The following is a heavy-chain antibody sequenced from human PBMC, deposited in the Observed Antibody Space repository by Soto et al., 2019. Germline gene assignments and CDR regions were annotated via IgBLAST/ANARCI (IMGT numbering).Heavy chain of an antibody. CDR2: ISAYNGNT. J-gene: IGHJ3*02. CDR3: ARDKIVVVSFAPGNDAFDI. V-gene: IGHV1-18*04. Sequence: SLKGTCKASGYTVTSYVISWVRQAPGQGLEWMGWISAYNGNTNYAQKLQGRVTMTTDTSTSTAYMELRSLSSDDTAVYYCARDKIVVVSFAPGNDAFDIWGQGTMVTVSS. D-gene: IGHD2-2*01. CDR1: GYTVTSYV.